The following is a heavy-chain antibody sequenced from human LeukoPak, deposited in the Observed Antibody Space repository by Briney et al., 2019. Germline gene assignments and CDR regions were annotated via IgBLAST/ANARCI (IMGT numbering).Heavy chain of an antibody. Sequence: GGSLRLSCAASGFTFSSYAMSWVRQAPGKGMEWVSAISGSGGSTYYADSVKGRFTISRDNSKNTLYLQMNSLRAEDTAVYYSAKDALTFGGGNRYYYYGMDVWGQGTTVTVSS. CDR1: GFTFSSYA. CDR3: AKDALTFGGGNRYYYYGMDV. J-gene: IGHJ6*02. D-gene: IGHD3-16*01. V-gene: IGHV3-23*01. CDR2: ISGSGGST.